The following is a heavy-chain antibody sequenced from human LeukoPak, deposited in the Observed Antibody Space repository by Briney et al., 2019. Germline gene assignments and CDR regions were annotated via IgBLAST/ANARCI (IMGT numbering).Heavy chain of an antibody. Sequence: SETLSLTCTVSGGSISSSSYYWGWIRQPPGTGLEWLGSIYYSGSTYYNPSLKSRVTISVDTSKNQFSLKLSSVTAADTAVYYCARVTGTTIGRWFDPWGQGTLVTVSS. J-gene: IGHJ5*02. CDR1: GGSISSSSYY. CDR3: ARVTGTTIGRWFDP. D-gene: IGHD1-7*01. CDR2: IYYSGST. V-gene: IGHV4-39*01.